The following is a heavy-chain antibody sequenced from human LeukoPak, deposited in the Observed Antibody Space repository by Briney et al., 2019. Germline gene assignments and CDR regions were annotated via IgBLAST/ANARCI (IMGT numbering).Heavy chain of an antibody. CDR2: TYYRSKWYT. Sequence: NHSQTLSLTCAISGDSVSSNSAAWNWIRQSPSRGLEWLGRTYYRSKWYTEYAVSVKSRVTINPDTSKNQFSLQLSSVNPEDTAVYYRARLGSGSNYWGQGTLVTVSS. CDR3: ARLGSGSNY. J-gene: IGHJ4*02. CDR1: GDSVSSNSAA. D-gene: IGHD3-10*01. V-gene: IGHV6-1*01.